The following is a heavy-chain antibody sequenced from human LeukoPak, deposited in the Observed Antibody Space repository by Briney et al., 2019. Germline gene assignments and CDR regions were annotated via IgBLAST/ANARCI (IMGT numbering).Heavy chain of an antibody. V-gene: IGHV1-18*01. J-gene: IGHJ6*02. CDR1: GYTFTSYG. D-gene: IGHD6-6*01. CDR2: ISAYNGNT. Sequence: ASVTVSCMASGYTFTSYGISWVRQAPGQGLEWMGWISAYNGNTNYAQTLQGRVTMTTDISTSTAYMELRSLRSDDTAVYYCARDSIAARPDYYYYGMDVWGQGTTVTVSS. CDR3: ARDSIAARPDYYYYGMDV.